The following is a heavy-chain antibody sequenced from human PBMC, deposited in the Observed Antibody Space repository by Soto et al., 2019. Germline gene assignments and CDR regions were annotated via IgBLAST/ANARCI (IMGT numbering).Heavy chain of an antibody. CDR2: INAGNGNT. Sequence: ASVKVSCKASGYTFTSYAMHWVRQAPGQRLEWMGWINAGNGNTKYSQKFQGRVTITRDTSASTAYKELSSLRSEDTAVYYCARDHRGICSGGSCYGYYYGMDVWGQGTTVTVSS. J-gene: IGHJ6*02. CDR1: GYTFTSYA. CDR3: ARDHRGICSGGSCYGYYYGMDV. D-gene: IGHD2-15*01. V-gene: IGHV1-3*01.